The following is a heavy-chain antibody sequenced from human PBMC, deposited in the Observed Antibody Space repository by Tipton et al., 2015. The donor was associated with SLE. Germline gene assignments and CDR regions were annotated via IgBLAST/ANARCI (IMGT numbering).Heavy chain of an antibody. CDR2: IWYDGSNK. V-gene: IGHV3-33*01. D-gene: IGHD6-19*01. CDR1: GFTFSSYG. CDR3: ATQQWLVEGLRY. J-gene: IGHJ4*02. Sequence: SLRLSCAASGFTFSSYGMHWVRQAPGKGLEWVAVIWYDGSNKYYADSVKGRFTISRDNSKNTLYLQMNSLRAEDTAVYYCATQQWLVEGLRYWGQGTLVTVSS.